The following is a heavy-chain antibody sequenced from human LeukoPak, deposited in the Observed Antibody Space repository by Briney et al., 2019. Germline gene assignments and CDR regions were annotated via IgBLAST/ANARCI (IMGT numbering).Heavy chain of an antibody. CDR2: ISGSGGSA. Sequence: PGGSLRLSCAASGFTFSSYAMHWVRQAPGKGLEWVSAISGSGGSAYYADSVKGRFTISRDNSKNTLYLQMNSLRAEDTAVYYCAKDRPPGDYGAYFDYWGQGTLVTVSS. D-gene: IGHD4-17*01. CDR3: AKDRPPGDYGAYFDY. CDR1: GFTFSSYA. J-gene: IGHJ4*02. V-gene: IGHV3-23*01.